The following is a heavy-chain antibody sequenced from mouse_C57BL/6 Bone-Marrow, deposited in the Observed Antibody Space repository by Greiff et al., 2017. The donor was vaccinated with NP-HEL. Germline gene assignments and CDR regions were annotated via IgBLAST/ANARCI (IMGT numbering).Heavy chain of an antibody. CDR2: ISPGGGYT. CDR1: GYTFSSYA. Sequence: EVQLQESGAGLVKPGASLKLSCAASGYTFSSYAMPWVRQTPEKRLEWVGTISPGGGYTYYPDNVKGRSTMSRDNASNNLYLQMSHLKSEDTAMYYCASYYGSSYDAMDYWGRGTSVTVTA. V-gene: IGHV5-4*01. D-gene: IGHD1-1*01. J-gene: IGHJ4*01. CDR3: ASYYGSSYDAMDY.